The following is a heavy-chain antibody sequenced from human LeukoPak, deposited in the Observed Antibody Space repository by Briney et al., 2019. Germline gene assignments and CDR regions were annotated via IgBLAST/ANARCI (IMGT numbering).Heavy chain of an antibody. V-gene: IGHV3-7*01. CDR1: GFTFSSHW. J-gene: IGHJ4*02. D-gene: IGHD5-24*01. CDR3: VRDHQLRDPGC. Sequence: GGSLRLSCAASGFTFSSHWMTWVSQAPGKGLEWVANIKQDGSEKYYVDSVKGRFTISRDNAKNSLYLQMNSLRVEDTAVYYCVRDHQLRDPGCWGQGTLVTVSS. CDR2: IKQDGSEK.